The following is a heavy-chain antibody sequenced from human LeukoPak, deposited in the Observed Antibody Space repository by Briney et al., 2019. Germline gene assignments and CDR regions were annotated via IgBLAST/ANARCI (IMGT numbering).Heavy chain of an antibody. D-gene: IGHD2-21*02. Sequence: GRSLRLSCAASGFTFSTYPMHWVRQAPGKGLEWVAVISYDGSNKYYADSVKGRFTISRDNSKNTLYLQMNSLRAEDTAVYYCAKGLPSHSFVVVTAYFDYWGQGTLVTVSS. V-gene: IGHV3-30*18. J-gene: IGHJ4*02. CDR2: ISYDGSNK. CDR3: AKGLPSHSFVVVTAYFDY. CDR1: GFTFSTYP.